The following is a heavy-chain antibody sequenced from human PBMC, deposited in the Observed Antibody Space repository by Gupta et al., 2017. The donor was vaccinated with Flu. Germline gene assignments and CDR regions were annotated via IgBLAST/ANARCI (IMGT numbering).Heavy chain of an antibody. CDR1: GFTFSDHF. D-gene: IGHD3-9*01. Sequence: QVQLVQSGGGLVNPGGSLGLSCVASGFTFSDHFMSWIRPAPGKGPEWVAYITSSGRDVYYADSVKGRFTVTRDNARNSVYLHMHNLRPQDTAIYYCARDRRDLDKGYYYYYMDVWGKGATVTVSS. V-gene: IGHV3-11*01. J-gene: IGHJ6*03. CDR3: ARDRRDLDKGYYYYYMDV. CDR2: ITSSGRDV.